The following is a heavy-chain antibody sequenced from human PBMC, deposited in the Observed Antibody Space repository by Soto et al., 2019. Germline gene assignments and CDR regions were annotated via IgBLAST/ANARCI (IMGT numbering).Heavy chain of an antibody. CDR1: GGSISSYY. D-gene: IGHD4-17*01. CDR3: ARGGLMTTVVTNWFDP. Sequence: PSETLSLTCTVSGGSISSYYWSWIRQPPGKGPEWIGYVYYSGSTNYNPALKSRVTISVDTSKNQFSLKLSSVTAADTAVYYCARGGLMTTVVTNWFDPWGQGTLVTVSS. V-gene: IGHV4-59*01. J-gene: IGHJ5*02. CDR2: VYYSGST.